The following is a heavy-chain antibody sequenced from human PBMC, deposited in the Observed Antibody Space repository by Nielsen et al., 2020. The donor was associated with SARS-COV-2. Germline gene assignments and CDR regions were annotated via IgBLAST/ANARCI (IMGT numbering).Heavy chain of an antibody. CDR2: INSDGSST. CDR1: GFTFSSYW. Sequence: GESLKISCAASGFTFSSYWMHWVRQAPGKGLVWVSRINSDGSSTSYADSVKGRFTISRDNAKNSLYLQMSSLRAEDTALYYCARMSGPSYHYDGMDVWGQGTTVTVSS. V-gene: IGHV3-74*01. D-gene: IGHD3-10*01. J-gene: IGHJ6*02. CDR3: ARMSGPSYHYDGMDV.